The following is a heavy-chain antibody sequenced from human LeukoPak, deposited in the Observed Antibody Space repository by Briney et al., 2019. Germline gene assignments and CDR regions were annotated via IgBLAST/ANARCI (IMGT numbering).Heavy chain of an antibody. D-gene: IGHD2-2*02. CDR2: ISSSSSYI. V-gene: IGHV3-21*01. Sequence: PGGSLRLSCAASGFTFSSYSMNWVRQAPGKGLEWVSSISSSSSYIYYADSVKGRFTISRDNAKNSLYLQMNSLRAEDTAVYYCASPLYCSSTSCYTAAFDIWGQGTMVTVSS. CDR3: ASPLYCSSTSCYTAAFDI. J-gene: IGHJ3*02. CDR1: GFTFSSYS.